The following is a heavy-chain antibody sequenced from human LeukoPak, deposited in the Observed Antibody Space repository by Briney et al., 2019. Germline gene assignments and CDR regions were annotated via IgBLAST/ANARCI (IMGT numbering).Heavy chain of an antibody. J-gene: IGHJ1*01. CDR1: GFTVSSNY. D-gene: IGHD2-2*02. CDR3: AGDYLGYCRSKSCYTSFPSEYFQY. Sequence: GGSLRPSCAASGFTVSSNYMSWVRQAPAKGLEGVSVVYSGGSTYYADSVKGRFTISRDNSKNTLYLQMNSLRAEDTAVYYCAGDYLGYCRSKSCYTSFPSEYFQYWGQGTLVTVSS. V-gene: IGHV3-66*02. CDR2: VYSGGST.